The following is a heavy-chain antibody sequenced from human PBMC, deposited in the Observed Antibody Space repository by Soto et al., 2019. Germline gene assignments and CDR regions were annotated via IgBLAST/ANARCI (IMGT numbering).Heavy chain of an antibody. J-gene: IGHJ5*02. V-gene: IGHV4-34*01. D-gene: IGHD3-10*01. CDR3: ARGWLGMVAPKFDP. Sequence: QVQLQQWGAGLLKPSETLSLTCAVSGVYFGGYYWSWIRQSPGKGLEWIGEINHSGIINYNPSLRSGVTISLDTSRNQYSLILTSVTAADTAVYYCARGWLGMVAPKFDPWGQGTLVTVSS. CDR2: INHSGII. CDR1: GVYFGGYY.